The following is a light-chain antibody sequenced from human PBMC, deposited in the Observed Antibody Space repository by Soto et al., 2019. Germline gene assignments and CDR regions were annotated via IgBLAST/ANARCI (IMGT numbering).Light chain of an antibody. CDR1: ILGGEN. CDR2: DDD. J-gene: IGLJ3*02. CDR3: QVWDGSSAHPVM. Sequence: SYELTQPPSVSVAPGQTARITCEGAILGGENVHWYQQKAGQAPSLVVYDDDDRPSGIPERFSGSSSGNTATLTISGVEAGDEADYHCQVWDGSSAHPVMFGGGTKLTVL. V-gene: IGLV3-21*02.